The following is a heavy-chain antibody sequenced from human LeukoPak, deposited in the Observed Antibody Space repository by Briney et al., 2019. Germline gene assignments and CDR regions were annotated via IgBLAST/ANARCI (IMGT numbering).Heavy chain of an antibody. CDR2: IGGTGET. CDR1: GFTFSDFA. J-gene: IGHJ3*02. V-gene: IGHV3-23*01. CDR3: AKDSWSRNGIYDPFDI. Sequence: PGGSLRLSCAASGFTFSDFAMNWVRQAPGKGLKWVSVIGGTGETHSRDSVKGRFTVSRDNSKNTLSLQMNSLRPEDTAVYYCAKDSWSRNGIYDPFDIWGQGTMVTVSS. D-gene: IGHD2-8*01.